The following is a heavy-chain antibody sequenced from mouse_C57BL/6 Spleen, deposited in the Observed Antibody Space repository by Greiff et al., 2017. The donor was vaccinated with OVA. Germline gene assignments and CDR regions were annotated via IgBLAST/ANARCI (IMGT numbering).Heavy chain of an antibody. J-gene: IGHJ3*01. CDR3: AIITTVVEDWFAY. Sequence: QVQLQQSGPELVKPGASVKISCKASGYAFSSSWMNWVKQRPGKGLEWIGRIYPGDGDTNYNGKFEGKATLTADKSSSTAYMQLSSLTSEDSAVYFCAIITTVVEDWFAYWGQGTLVTVSA. CDR1: GYAFSSSW. V-gene: IGHV1-82*01. CDR2: IYPGDGDT. D-gene: IGHD1-1*01.